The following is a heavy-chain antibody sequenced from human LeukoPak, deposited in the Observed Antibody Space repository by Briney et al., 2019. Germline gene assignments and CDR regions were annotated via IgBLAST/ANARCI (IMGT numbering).Heavy chain of an antibody. V-gene: IGHV4-39*07. CDR3: ARGFIAARPY. J-gene: IGHJ4*02. CDR1: GGSISSSSYY. CDR2: IYYSGST. Sequence: PSETLSLTCTVSGGSISSSSYYWGWIRQPPGKGLEWIGSIYYSGSTYYNPSLKSRVTISVDTSKNQFSLKLSSVTAADTAVYYCARGFIAARPYWGQGTLVTVSS. D-gene: IGHD6-6*01.